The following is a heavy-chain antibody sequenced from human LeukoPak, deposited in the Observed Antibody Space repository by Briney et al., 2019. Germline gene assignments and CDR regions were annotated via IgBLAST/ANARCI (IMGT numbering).Heavy chain of an antibody. CDR2: IYYSGNT. V-gene: IGHV4-34*10. D-gene: IGHD3-3*01. J-gene: IGHJ5*02. CDR1: GGSFSGYY. CDR3: ARDFWSDHSWFDP. Sequence: SETLSLTCAVYGGSFSGYYWGWVSQSPGKGLEWIGSIYYSGNTYYNPSLKSRVTMSVDTSKNHSYLRLTSVTAADTAVYYCARDFWSDHSWFDPWGQGTLVTVSS.